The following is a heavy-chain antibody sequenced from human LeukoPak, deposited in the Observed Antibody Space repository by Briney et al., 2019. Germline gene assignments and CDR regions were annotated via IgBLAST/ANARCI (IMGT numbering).Heavy chain of an antibody. D-gene: IGHD5-24*01. CDR3: AKDRGFTLRDGGMLDY. Sequence: GGSLRLSCPASGFSFSTFAMNWLRQVPAKGLERVSGITGRGGDTYDAGSVRGRFTISRDDSENTLYLQMTSLRAEDTAIYYCAKDRGFTLRDGGMLDYWGQGTLVTVSS. CDR1: GFSFSTFA. CDR2: ITGRGGDT. V-gene: IGHV3-23*01. J-gene: IGHJ4*02.